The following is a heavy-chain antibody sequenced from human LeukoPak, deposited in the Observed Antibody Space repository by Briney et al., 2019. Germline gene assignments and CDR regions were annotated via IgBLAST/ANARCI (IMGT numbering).Heavy chain of an antibody. J-gene: IGHJ4*02. CDR2: ISWNSGSI. Sequence: GGSLRLSCAASGFTLDDYAMHWVRQAPGKGLEWVSGISWNSGSIGYADSVKGRFTISRDNAKNSLYLQMNSLRAEDTALYYCAKEHPYGYWGQGTLVTVSS. V-gene: IGHV3-9*01. D-gene: IGHD4-17*01. CDR3: AKEHPYGY. CDR1: GFTLDDYA.